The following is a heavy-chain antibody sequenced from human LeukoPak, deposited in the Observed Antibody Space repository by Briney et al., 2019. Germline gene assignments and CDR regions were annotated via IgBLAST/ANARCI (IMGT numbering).Heavy chain of an antibody. J-gene: IGHJ4*02. V-gene: IGHV4-4*07. CDR3: ASGYYYDSSGYPSNFDY. CDR1: GGSISSYY. CDR2: IYTSGST. D-gene: IGHD3-22*01. Sequence: SETLSLTCTVSGGSISSYYWSWIRQPAGKGLEWIGRIYTSGSTNYNPSLKSRVTMSVDTSKNQFSLKLSSVTAADTAVYYCASGYYYDSSGYPSNFDYWGQGTLVTVSS.